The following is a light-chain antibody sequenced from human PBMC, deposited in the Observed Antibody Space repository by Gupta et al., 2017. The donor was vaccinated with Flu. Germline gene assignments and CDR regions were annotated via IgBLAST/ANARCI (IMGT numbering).Light chain of an antibody. J-gene: IGLJ2*01. CDR3: SSYSSSSTLV. V-gene: IGLV2-14*01. CDR1: SSDVGGYNY. Sequence: QSALTQPASVSGSPGQSITISCTATSSDVGGYNYASCYQQHPGKAAKLMIYEVSNRPSWVSNRFSGSKSVNTASLTISWRQAEDEADYYCSSYSSSSTLVFGGGTKLTVL. CDR2: EVS.